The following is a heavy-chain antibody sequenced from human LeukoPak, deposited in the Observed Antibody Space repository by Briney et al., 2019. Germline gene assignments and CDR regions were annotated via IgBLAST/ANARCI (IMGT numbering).Heavy chain of an antibody. CDR1: GGSISSGGYY. CDR2: INHSGST. Sequence: SETLSLTCTVSGGSISSGGYYWSWIRQHPGKGLEWIGEINHSGSTNYIPSLKSRVTISVDTSKNQFSLKLSSVTAADTAVYYCAQYYYGSGSYKYWGQGTLVTVSS. V-gene: IGHV4-31*03. D-gene: IGHD3-10*01. J-gene: IGHJ4*02. CDR3: AQYYYGSGSYKY.